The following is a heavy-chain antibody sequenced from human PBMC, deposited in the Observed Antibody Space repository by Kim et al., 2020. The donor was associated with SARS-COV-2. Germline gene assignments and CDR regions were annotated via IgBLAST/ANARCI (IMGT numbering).Heavy chain of an antibody. CDR3: ARDGPPHNDAFDI. V-gene: IGHV3-48*04. D-gene: IGHD1-20*01. CDR2: ISSSSTI. CDR1: GFTFSSYS. J-gene: IGHJ3*02. Sequence: GGSLRLSCAASGFTFSSYSMNWVRQAPGKGLEWVSYISSSSTIYYADSVEGRFTISRDNAKNSLYLQMNSLRAEDTAVYYCARDGPPHNDAFDIWGQGT.